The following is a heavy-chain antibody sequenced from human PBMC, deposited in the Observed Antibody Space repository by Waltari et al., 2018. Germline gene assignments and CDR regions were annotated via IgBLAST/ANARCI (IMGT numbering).Heavy chain of an antibody. CDR3: ARRGEGYTSGWLDP. D-gene: IGHD3-16*01. V-gene: IGHV5-51*01. J-gene: IGHJ5*02. CDR1: GYIVTTFC. Sequence: EVQLVQSGAEVKKPGESLKISCQGSGYIVTTFCIAWVRQMPGKGLEYMGIIYPGDTDTTYSPSFQGQVTISADKSTSTAYLQWSSLKASDTAVYYCARRGEGYTSGWLDPWGQGTLVTVSS. CDR2: IYPGDTDT.